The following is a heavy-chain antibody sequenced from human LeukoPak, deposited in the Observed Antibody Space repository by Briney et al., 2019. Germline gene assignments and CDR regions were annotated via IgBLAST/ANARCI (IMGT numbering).Heavy chain of an antibody. Sequence: GGSLRLSXAAXGFTFSSYAMTWVRQAPGKGLEWVSAIFGSDGRTFYADAVKGRFTISRDNAKNTLYLQMNSLRAEDTAVYYCARFKVTVTSIPWGQGTLVTVSS. CDR3: ARFKVTVTSIP. D-gene: IGHD4-11*01. J-gene: IGHJ5*02. V-gene: IGHV3-23*01. CDR1: GFTFSSYA. CDR2: IFGSDGRT.